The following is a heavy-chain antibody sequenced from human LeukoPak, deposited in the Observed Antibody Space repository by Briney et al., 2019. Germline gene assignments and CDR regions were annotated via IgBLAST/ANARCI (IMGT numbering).Heavy chain of an antibody. CDR2: ITNDGDFT. Sequence: GGSLRLSCAASGFIFSISDMTWVRQAPGKGLDWVASITNDGDFTFYAGSVKGRFTISRKNSKSTLSLEMNRLRAEDTAVYYCAKGGITSSGLGDWGQGTLVTVSS. J-gene: IGHJ4*02. CDR1: GFIFSISD. V-gene: IGHV3-23*01. CDR3: AKGGITSSGLGD. D-gene: IGHD6-25*01.